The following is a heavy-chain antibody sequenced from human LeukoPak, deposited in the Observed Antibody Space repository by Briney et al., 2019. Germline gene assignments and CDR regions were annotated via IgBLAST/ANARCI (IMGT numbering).Heavy chain of an antibody. Sequence: GRSLRLSCAASGFTFSSYGMHWVRQAPGKGLEWVAVISYDGSNKYYADSVKGRFTISRDNSKNTLYLQMNSLRAEDTAVYYCAKDSEQRSYYYGSGSPLKNYFDYWGQGTLVTVPS. D-gene: IGHD3-10*01. CDR3: AKDSEQRSYYYGSGSPLKNYFDY. V-gene: IGHV3-30*18. J-gene: IGHJ4*02. CDR1: GFTFSSYG. CDR2: ISYDGSNK.